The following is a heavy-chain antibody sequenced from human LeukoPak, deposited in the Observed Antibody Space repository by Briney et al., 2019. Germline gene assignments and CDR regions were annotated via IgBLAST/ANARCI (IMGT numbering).Heavy chain of an antibody. CDR2: IYSGGST. J-gene: IGHJ4*02. V-gene: IGHV3-53*04. D-gene: IGHD3-22*01. CDR1: GFTVSSNY. CDR3: ARARGYYDSSGYLYYFDY. Sequence: GSLRLSCAASGFTVSSNYMSWVRQAPGKGLEWVSVIYSGGSTYYADSVKGRFTISRHNSKNTLYLQMNSLRAEDTAVYYCARARGYYDSSGYLYYFDYWGQGTLVTVSS.